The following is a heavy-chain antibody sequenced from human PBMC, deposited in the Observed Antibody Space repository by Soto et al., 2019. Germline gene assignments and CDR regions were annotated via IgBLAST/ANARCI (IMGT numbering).Heavy chain of an antibody. CDR1: GFTFSSYA. J-gene: IGHJ5*02. V-gene: IGHV3-48*04. D-gene: IGHD4-17*01. CDR3: AGDRDYLLNWFDP. CDR2: ISGSGSTM. Sequence: PGGSLRLSCAASGFTFSSYAMSWVRQAPGTGLEWVSDISGSGSTMYYADSVKGRFTISRDNAKNSLYLQMNSLRAEDTAVYHSAGDRDYLLNWFDPWGQGTLVTVSS.